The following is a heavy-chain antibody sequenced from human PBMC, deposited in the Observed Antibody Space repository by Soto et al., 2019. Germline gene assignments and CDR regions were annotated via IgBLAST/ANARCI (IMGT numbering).Heavy chain of an antibody. Sequence: ASVKVSCKASGYTFTSYGISWVRQAPGQGLEWMGWISAYNGNTNYAQKLQGRVTMTTDTSTSTAYMELRSLRSDDTAVYYCAGGSLGELSSVPAAYYYYMDVWGKGTTVTVSS. V-gene: IGHV1-18*01. CDR1: GYTFTSYG. CDR3: AGGSLGELSSVPAAYYYYMDV. CDR2: ISAYNGNT. D-gene: IGHD3-16*02. J-gene: IGHJ6*03.